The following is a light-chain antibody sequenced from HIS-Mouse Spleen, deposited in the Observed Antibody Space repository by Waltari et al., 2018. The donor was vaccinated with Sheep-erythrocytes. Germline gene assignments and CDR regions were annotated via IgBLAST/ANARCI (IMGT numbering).Light chain of an antibody. J-gene: IGLJ2*01. CDR3: QVWDSSSDHVV. CDR1: NIGSKS. V-gene: IGLV3-21*02. Sequence: SYVLTQPPSVSVAPGQTARITCGGNNIGSKSVHWYQQKPGLAPVLVVYADSDRPSGVPGRCSGSNSGNTATLTISRVEAGDEADYYCQVWDSSSDHVVFGGGTKLTVL. CDR2: ADS.